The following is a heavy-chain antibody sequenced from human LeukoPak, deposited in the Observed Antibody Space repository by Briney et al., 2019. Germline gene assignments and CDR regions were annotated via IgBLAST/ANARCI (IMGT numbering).Heavy chain of an antibody. CDR1: GYTFTGYY. V-gene: IGHV1-2*02. CDR2: INPNSGGT. D-gene: IGHD3-22*01. Sequence: GASVKVSCKASGYTFTGYYMHWVRQAPGQGLEWMGWINPNSGGTNYAQKFQGRVTMTRDTSISTAYMELSRLRSDDTAVYYCARDPGVVVVINHWFDPWGQGTLVTVSS. J-gene: IGHJ5*02. CDR3: ARDPGVVVVINHWFDP.